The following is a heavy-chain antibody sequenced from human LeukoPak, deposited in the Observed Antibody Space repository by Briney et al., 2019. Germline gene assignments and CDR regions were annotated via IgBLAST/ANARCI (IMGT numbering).Heavy chain of an antibody. CDR1: AFTFSNYA. D-gene: IGHD6-13*01. CDR2: ISNNGGYT. J-gene: IGHJ4*02. CDR3: ARDIVDSSSWYYFDY. V-gene: IGHV3-64*01. Sequence: GGSLRLSCAASAFTFSNYAMHWVRQAPGKGLEYVSAISNNGGYTYYANSVKGRFTISRDNSKNTLYLQMGSLRADDMAVYYCARDIVDSSSWYYFDYWGQGTLVTVSS.